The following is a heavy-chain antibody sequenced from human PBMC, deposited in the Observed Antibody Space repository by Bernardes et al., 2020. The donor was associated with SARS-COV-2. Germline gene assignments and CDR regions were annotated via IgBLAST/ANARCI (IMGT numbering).Heavy chain of an antibody. CDR1: GLTFSNFD. Sequence: GGSLRLSCVASGLTFSNFDMSWVRQTPGTGLEWISYISVARGDTYYVDSVKGRFTISRDSAKTSLYLQMNSLRDEDTAVYYCARGHFELWGQGTQVTVSS. V-gene: IGHV3-48*02. CDR3: ARGHFEL. J-gene: IGHJ5*02. CDR2: ISVARGDT.